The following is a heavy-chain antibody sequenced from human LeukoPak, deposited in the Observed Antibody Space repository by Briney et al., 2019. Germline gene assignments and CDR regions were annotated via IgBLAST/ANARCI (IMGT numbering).Heavy chain of an antibody. CDR2: INWNGGST. CDR1: GFTFDDYG. Sequence: GGSLRPSCAASGFTFDDYGMSWVRQAPGKGLEWVSGINWNGGSTGYADSVKGRFTISRDNAKNSLYLQMNSLRAEDTALYYCARDGLTGEGYYYYMDVWGKGTTVTVSS. CDR3: ARDGLTGEGYYYYMDV. D-gene: IGHD7-27*01. V-gene: IGHV3-20*04. J-gene: IGHJ6*03.